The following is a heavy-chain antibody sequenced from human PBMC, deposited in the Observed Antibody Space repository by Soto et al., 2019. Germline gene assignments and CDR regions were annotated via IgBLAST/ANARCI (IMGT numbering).Heavy chain of an antibody. CDR1: GGSIRSYY. D-gene: IGHD5-18*01. CDR2: IFYSGST. CDR3: ARGAPDTAMVDY. J-gene: IGHJ4*02. V-gene: IGHV4-59*01. Sequence: SEALSVTCTVSGGSIRSYYWTWIRQPPGKGLEWLGYIFYSGSTFYNPSLKSRVTISIHTSKSQFSLQLTSVTAADTAVYYCARGAPDTAMVDYWGPGTLVPVSP.